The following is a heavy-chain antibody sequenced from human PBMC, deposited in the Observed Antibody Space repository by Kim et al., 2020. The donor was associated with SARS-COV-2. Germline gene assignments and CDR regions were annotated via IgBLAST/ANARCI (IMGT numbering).Heavy chain of an antibody. V-gene: IGHV3-30*18. CDR3: ANALYSSGWNPLDY. J-gene: IGHJ4*02. CDR1: GFTFSSYG. CDR2: ISYDGSNK. Sequence: GGSLRLSCAASGFTFSSYGMHWVRQAPGKGLEWVAVISYDGSNKYYADCVKGRFTISRDNSKNTLYLQMNSLRAEDTAVYYCANALYSSGWNPLDYWGQGTLVTVSS. D-gene: IGHD6-19*01.